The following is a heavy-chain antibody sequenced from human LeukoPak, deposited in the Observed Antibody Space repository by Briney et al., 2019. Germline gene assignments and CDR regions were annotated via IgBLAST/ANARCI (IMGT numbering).Heavy chain of an antibody. CDR2: INHSGST. Sequence: PSETLSLTCAVYGGSFSGYYWSWIRQPPGKGLEWIGEINHSGSTNYNPSLKSRVTISVDTSKNQFSLKLSSVTAADTAVYYCARRARYSSSWYRVAAFDIWGQGTMVTVSS. V-gene: IGHV4-34*01. D-gene: IGHD6-13*01. CDR3: ARRARYSSSWYRVAAFDI. J-gene: IGHJ3*02. CDR1: GGSFSGYY.